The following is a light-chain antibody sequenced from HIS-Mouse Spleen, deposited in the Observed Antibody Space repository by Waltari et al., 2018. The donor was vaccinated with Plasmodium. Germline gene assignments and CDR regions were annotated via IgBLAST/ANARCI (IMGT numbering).Light chain of an antibody. CDR1: ALPKKY. J-gene: IGLJ3*02. V-gene: IGLV3-10*01. CDR2: EDS. CDR3: YSTDSSGNHRV. Sequence: SYELTQPPSVSVSPGQTARITCSGDALPKKYAYWYQQKSGQAPGLVIYEDSKRPSGIPEGFFGSSAGTMATWTISGAQVEDEADYYCYSTDSSGNHRVFGGGTKLTVL.